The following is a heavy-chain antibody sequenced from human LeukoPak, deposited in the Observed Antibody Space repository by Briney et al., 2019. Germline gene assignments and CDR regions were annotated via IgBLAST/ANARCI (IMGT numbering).Heavy chain of an antibody. CDR3: AKDIEAGTAGFSFDY. CDR2: ITANGDST. V-gene: IGHV3-43*02. J-gene: IGHJ4*02. Sequence: GGSVRLSCAASGFSFAYYAMHWVRQAPGKGLEWVSLITANGDSTYYADSVKGRFTISRDNSKNSLSLQMNSLRTEDTALYYCAKDIEAGTAGFSFDYWGQGTLVAVSS. D-gene: IGHD2-21*02. CDR1: GFSFAYYA.